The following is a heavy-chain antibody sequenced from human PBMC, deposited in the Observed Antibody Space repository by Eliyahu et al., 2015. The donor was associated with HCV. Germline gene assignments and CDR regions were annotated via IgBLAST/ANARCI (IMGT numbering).Heavy chain of an antibody. CDR3: SYTYGPPLNYFDH. CDR1: GDILRGYG. CDR2: IIPFLGTT. Sequence: VQLLQSGAEVKKPGSSVRVSCKASGDILRGYGITWVRQAPGQGLEWMGGIIPFLGTTTYAQKFQDRVTISADESTTTAYMELNSLKSDDTAMYYCSYTYGPPLNYFDHWGQGTLVSVSS. D-gene: IGHD5-18*01. V-gene: IGHV1-69*01. J-gene: IGHJ4*02.